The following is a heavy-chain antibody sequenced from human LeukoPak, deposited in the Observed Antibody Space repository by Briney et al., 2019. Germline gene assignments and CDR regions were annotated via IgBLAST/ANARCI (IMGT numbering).Heavy chain of an antibody. CDR2: VNWNSSST. Sequence: GGSLRLSCAASGFNFVDYGMHWVRQAPGKGLEWVSSVNWNSSSTAYADSVKGRFTVSRDNAKKSVYLQMDSLRPDDTALYYCTKDAGVGSSSPSFYFYMDAWGKGTTVSVSS. CDR1: GFNFVDYG. J-gene: IGHJ6*03. D-gene: IGHD6-6*01. V-gene: IGHV3-9*01. CDR3: TKDAGVGSSSPSFYFYMDA.